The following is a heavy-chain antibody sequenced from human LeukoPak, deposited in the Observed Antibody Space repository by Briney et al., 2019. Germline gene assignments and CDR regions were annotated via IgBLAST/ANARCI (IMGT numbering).Heavy chain of an antibody. V-gene: IGHV1-18*01. D-gene: IGHD6-13*01. CDR2: ISAYNGNT. Sequence: ASVKVSCKASGYTFTSYGISWVRQAPGQGLEWMGWISAYNGNTNYAQKLQGRVTMNTDTSTTTAYMELRSLRSDDTAVYYCAKGKIAAAGPPADYWGQGTLVSVFS. CDR1: GYTFTSYG. CDR3: AKGKIAAAGPPADY. J-gene: IGHJ4*02.